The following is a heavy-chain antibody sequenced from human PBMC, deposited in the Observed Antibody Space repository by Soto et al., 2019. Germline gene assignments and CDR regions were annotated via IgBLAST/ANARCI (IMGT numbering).Heavy chain of an antibody. CDR1: VFSLTTGRMG. V-gene: IGHV2-26*03. CDR2: FFSDVER. J-gene: IGHJ6*02. Sequence: QVTLKESGPVLVNPTETLTLTCNISVFSLTTGRMGVSWIRQAPGKALEGLANFFSDVERSYSPSLQRRLTLSSESSGTQVILSMTDMGPVDAATYFCARVNADSSSHHYVLDAWGQGTTVTVPS. CDR3: ARVNADSSSHHYVLDA. D-gene: IGHD4-17*01.